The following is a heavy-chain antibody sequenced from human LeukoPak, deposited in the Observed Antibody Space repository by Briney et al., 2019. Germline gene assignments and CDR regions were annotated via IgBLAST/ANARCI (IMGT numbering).Heavy chain of an antibody. Sequence: GGSLRLSCAASGFTFSNYDMSWVRQAPGMGLEWVSGVTVGGATTFYADSVKGRFTISRDNSKNTLYLQMNSLRAEDTAVYYCAKVSWSEVGTASGAHYWGQGTLVTVSS. CDR2: VTVGGATT. V-gene: IGHV3-23*01. D-gene: IGHD2-21*02. CDR3: AKVSWSEVGTASGAHY. J-gene: IGHJ4*02. CDR1: GFTFSNYD.